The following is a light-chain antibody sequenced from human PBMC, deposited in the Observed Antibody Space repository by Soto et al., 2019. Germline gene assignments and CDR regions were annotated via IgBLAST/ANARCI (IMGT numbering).Light chain of an antibody. J-gene: IGKJ3*01. V-gene: IGKV1-39*01. CDR3: QQSYSSPFT. Sequence: DIQMTQSPSSLSASVGDRVTITCRASQSISSYLNWYQQKPGKAPKLLIYGASSLQSGVPSRFSGSGSGTDLTLTISTLQPEDFATYYCQQSYSSPFTFGPGTKVDIK. CDR1: QSISSY. CDR2: GAS.